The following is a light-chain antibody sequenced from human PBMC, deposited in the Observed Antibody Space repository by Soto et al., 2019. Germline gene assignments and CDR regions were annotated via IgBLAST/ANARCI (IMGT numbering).Light chain of an antibody. CDR1: QSVSSN. CDR3: QQYGSSPPT. V-gene: IGKV3-20*01. Sequence: EIVMTQSPATVSVSPGERVTLSCRASQSVSSNLAWYQQKPGQAPRLLIYGASSRATGTPDRFSGSGSGTDFTLTINRLEPEDFALYYCQQYGSSPPTFGQGTKVDIK. J-gene: IGKJ1*01. CDR2: GAS.